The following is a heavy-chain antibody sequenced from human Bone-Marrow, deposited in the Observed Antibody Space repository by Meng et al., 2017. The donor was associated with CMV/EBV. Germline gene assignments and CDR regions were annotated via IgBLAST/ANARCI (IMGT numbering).Heavy chain of an antibody. CDR1: GYTFTGYY. CDR3: ARVTEYQLLSSYYYYGMDV. J-gene: IGHJ6*02. D-gene: IGHD2-2*01. V-gene: IGHV1-2*02. Sequence: ASVKVSCKASGYTFTGYYMHWVRQAPGQGLEWMGWINPNSGGTNYAQKFQGRVTMTRDTSISTAYMELSRLRSDDTAVYYCARVTEYQLLSSYYYYGMDVWGQGTTVTVSS. CDR2: INPNSGGT.